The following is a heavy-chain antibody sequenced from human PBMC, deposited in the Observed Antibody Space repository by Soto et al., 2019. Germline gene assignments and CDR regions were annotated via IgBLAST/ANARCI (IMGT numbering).Heavy chain of an antibody. CDR3: ASVRVVVVAATPTYYYYYYKDF. V-gene: IGHV4-31*03. Sequence: PSETLCLTCTVSGGSIISCGYYWSWIRQHPGKGLEWIGYIYYSGSTYYNPSLKSRVTISVDTSKNQFSLKLSSVTAADTAVYYCASVRVVVVAATPTYYYYYYKDFWGKGTTVTVSS. CDR2: IYYSGST. CDR1: GGSIISCGYY. D-gene: IGHD2-15*01. J-gene: IGHJ6*03.